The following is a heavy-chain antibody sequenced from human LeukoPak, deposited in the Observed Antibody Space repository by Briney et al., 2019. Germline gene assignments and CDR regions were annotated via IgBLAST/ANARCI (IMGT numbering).Heavy chain of an antibody. Sequence: SETLSLTCAVHGGSFSDYYWSWIRQPPGKGLEWIGYIYTSGSTNYNPSLKSRVTISVDTSKDQFSLKLSSVTAADTAVYYCARGVSGWYRFDYWGQGTLVTVSS. J-gene: IGHJ4*02. D-gene: IGHD6-19*01. CDR1: GGSFSDYY. CDR2: IYTSGST. V-gene: IGHV4-4*09. CDR3: ARGVSGWYRFDY.